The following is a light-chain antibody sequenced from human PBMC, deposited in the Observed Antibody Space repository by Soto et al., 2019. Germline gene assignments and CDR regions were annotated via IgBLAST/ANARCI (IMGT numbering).Light chain of an antibody. J-gene: IGKJ4*01. CDR2: AAS. V-gene: IGKV1-27*01. CDR1: QVIDNH. CDR3: QKCKVAPFT. Sequence: DIQMTQSPSSLSASVGYRVTITCRASQVIDNHLAWYQQKPGKAPELLIYAASTLQSGVQSRFTGSGSGTDFTLTISSLQPEDAATYYCQKCKVAPFTFGGGTKVEIK.